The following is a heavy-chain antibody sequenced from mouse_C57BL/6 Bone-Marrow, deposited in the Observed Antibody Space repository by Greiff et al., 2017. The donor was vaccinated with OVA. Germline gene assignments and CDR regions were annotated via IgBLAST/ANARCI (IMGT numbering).Heavy chain of an antibody. CDR3: ASEGFLYAMDY. J-gene: IGHJ4*01. CDR1: GYTFTSYG. CDR2: IYPRSGNT. Sequence: QVQLQQSGAELARPGASVKLSCKASGYTFTSYGISWVKQRTGQGLEWIGEIYPRSGNTYYNEKFKGKATLTADKSSSTAYMELRSLTSEDSAVYFCASEGFLYAMDYWGQGTSVTVSS. V-gene: IGHV1-81*01.